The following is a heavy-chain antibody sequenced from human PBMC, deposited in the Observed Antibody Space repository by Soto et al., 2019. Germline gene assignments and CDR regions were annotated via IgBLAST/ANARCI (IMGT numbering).Heavy chain of an antibody. J-gene: IGHJ6*02. CDR1: GFTFSSYS. CDR2: ISSSSSYI. Sequence: PGGSLRLSCAASGFTFSSYSMNWVRQAPGKGLEWVSSISSSSSYIYYADSVKGRFTIPRDNAKNSLYLQMNSLRAEDTAVYYCARGGQQLVLRNYYYGMDVWGQGTTVTVSS. D-gene: IGHD6-13*01. CDR3: ARGGQQLVLRNYYYGMDV. V-gene: IGHV3-21*01.